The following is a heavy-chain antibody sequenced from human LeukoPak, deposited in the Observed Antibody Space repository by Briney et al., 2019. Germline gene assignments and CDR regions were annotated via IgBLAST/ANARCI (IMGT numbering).Heavy chain of an antibody. CDR2: IAPSVDTT. CDR3: VREESGGYFDY. V-gene: IGHV1-46*01. J-gene: IGHJ4*02. D-gene: IGHD2-8*02. Sequence: ASVTVSFKSFGFTFTNYLLHWVRQAPGQGLEWVGRIAPSVDTTNYAQKFRGRVTMTRDTSTSTVYMELSSLRSDDTAIYYCVREESGGYFDYWGQGTLATVSS. CDR1: GFTFTNYL.